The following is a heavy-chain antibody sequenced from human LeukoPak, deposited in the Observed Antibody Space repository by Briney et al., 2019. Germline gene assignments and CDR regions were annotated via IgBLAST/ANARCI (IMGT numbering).Heavy chain of an antibody. Sequence: GGSLRLSCAASGFTFSSFSMNWVRQAPGKGLEWVSYISSTSSTIYYADSVKGRFTISRDNAKNSLYLQMNSLRAEDTAVYYCARALVVPAAIHYMDVWGKGTTVTVSS. J-gene: IGHJ6*03. CDR1: GFTFSSFS. CDR3: ARALVVPAAIHYMDV. D-gene: IGHD2-2*01. CDR2: ISSTSSTI. V-gene: IGHV3-48*01.